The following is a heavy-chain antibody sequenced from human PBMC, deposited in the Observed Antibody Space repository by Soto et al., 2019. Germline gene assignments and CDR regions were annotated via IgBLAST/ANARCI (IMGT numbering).Heavy chain of an antibody. CDR2: ISSSGSTI. CDR3: ARDFPPIAVATDY. V-gene: IGHV3-48*03. D-gene: IGHD6-19*01. J-gene: IGHJ4*02. Sequence: PGGSLRLSCAASGFPFSSYEMNWVRQAPGKGLEWVSYISSSGSTIYYADSVKGRFTISRDNAKNSLYLQMNSLRAEDTAVYYCARDFPPIAVATDYWGQGTLVTVSS. CDR1: GFPFSSYE.